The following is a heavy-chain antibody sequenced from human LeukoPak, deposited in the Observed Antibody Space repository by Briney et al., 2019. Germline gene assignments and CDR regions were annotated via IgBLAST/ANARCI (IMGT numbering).Heavy chain of an antibody. V-gene: IGHV6-1*01. CDR2: TYYRSKWYN. D-gene: IGHD3-3*01. Sequence: SQTLSLTCAISGDSVSSNSAAWNWIRQSPSRGLEWLGRTYYRSKWYNDYAVSVKSRITINPDTSKNQFSLQLNSVTPEDTAVYYCAREYYDFWSGYYPPVYYYYYMDVWGKGTTVTVSS. CDR3: AREYYDFWSGYYPPVYYYYYMDV. CDR1: GDSVSSNSAA. J-gene: IGHJ6*03.